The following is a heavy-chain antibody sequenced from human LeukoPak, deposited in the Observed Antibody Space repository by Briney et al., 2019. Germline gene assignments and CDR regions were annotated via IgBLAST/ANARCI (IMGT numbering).Heavy chain of an antibody. CDR2: ISYDGSNK. V-gene: IGHV3-30*18. Sequence: PGGSLRLSCAASGFTFRSYGMHWVRQAPGKGLEWVAAISYDGSNKYYADSVKGRFTISRDNSKNTLYLQMNSLRAKDTAVYFCAKDVGNGYEGSGSYDYWGQGTLVTVSS. J-gene: IGHJ4*02. CDR1: GFTFRSYG. CDR3: AKDVGNGYEGSGSYDY. D-gene: IGHD3-10*01.